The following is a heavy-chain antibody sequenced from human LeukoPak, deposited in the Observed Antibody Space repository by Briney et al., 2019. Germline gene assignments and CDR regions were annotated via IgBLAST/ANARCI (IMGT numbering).Heavy chain of an antibody. Sequence: ASVKVSFKASGYTFTGYYMHWVRQAPGQGLEWMGRINPNSGGTNYAQKFQGRVTMTRDTSISTAYMELSRLRSDDTAVYYCASAYSGMVRGVITSTEFWGQGTLVTVSS. CDR3: ASAYSGMVRGVITSTEF. V-gene: IGHV1-2*06. J-gene: IGHJ4*02. CDR2: INPNSGGT. D-gene: IGHD3-10*01. CDR1: GYTFTGYY.